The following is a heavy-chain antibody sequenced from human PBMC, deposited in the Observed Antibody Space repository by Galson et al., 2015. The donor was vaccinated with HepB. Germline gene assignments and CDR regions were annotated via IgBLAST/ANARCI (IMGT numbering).Heavy chain of an antibody. CDR3: ARHLVLKGAFDI. D-gene: IGHD2-15*01. V-gene: IGHV4-59*01. Sequence: ETLSLTCTVSGGSISSYYWSWIRQPPGKGLEWIGYIYYSGSTNYNPSLKSRVTISVDTSKNQFSLKLSSVTAADTAVYYCARHLVLKGAFDIWGQGTMVTVSS. CDR2: IYYSGST. CDR1: GGSISSYY. J-gene: IGHJ3*02.